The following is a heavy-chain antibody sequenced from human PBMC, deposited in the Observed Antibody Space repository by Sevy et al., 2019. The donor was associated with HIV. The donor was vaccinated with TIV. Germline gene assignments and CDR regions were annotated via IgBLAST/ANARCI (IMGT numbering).Heavy chain of an antibody. CDR2: ISSDGTNK. D-gene: IGHD3-3*01. V-gene: IGHV3-30-3*01. J-gene: IGHJ4*02. CDR1: GFTFSTYA. CDR3: VRATNGVLRWFDN. Sequence: GGSLRLSCAASGFTFSTYAMHWVRQAPGKGLDWVAVISSDGTNKYYADSVKGRFTISRDNSKNTLYLQMNSLRPEDSALYYCVRATNGVLRWFDNWGQGTLVTVSS.